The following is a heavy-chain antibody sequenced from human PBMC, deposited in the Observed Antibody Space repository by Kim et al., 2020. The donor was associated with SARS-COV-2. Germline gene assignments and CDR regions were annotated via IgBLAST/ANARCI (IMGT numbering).Heavy chain of an antibody. CDR2: IYIGGST. V-gene: IGHV3-53*01. J-gene: IGHJ3*02. CDR3: ARDPDIGSYFAFDI. Sequence: GGSLRLSCAASGFTVSSNYMSWVRLAPGNRLAWVSVIYIGGSTYFANSVKCRFTISRDNSKNTLYLQMNSLRAEDTAVYYCARDPDIGSYFAFDIWGQGTMVTVSS. D-gene: IGHD1-26*01. CDR1: GFTVSSNY.